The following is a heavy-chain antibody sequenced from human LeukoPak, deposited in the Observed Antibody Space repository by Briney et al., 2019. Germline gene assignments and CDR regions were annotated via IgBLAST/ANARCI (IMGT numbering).Heavy chain of an antibody. CDR3: ARGTHIVVVPAAIVYFDY. CDR2: INPNSGGT. J-gene: IGHJ4*02. CDR1: GYTFTGYY. D-gene: IGHD2-2*02. Sequence: GASVKVSCRASGYTFTGYYMHWVRQAPGQGLEWMGWINPNSGGTNYAQKFQGRVTMTRDTSISTAYMELSRLRSDDTAVYYCARGTHIVVVPAAIVYFDYWGQGTLVTVSS. V-gene: IGHV1-2*02.